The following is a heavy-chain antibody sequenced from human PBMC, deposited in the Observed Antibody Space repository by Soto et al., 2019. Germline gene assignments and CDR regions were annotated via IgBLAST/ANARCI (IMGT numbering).Heavy chain of an antibody. CDR2: IWFDGSRK. CDR3: ARDQLGRLKPRETRSFDD. CDR1: GFIFSSHG. V-gene: IGHV3-33*01. J-gene: IGHJ4*02. D-gene: IGHD3-16*01. Sequence: PGGSLRLSCEASGFIFSSHGLLWVRQASGKGLERVVVIWFDGSRKFYADSVKGRFTISPDNSKTTLYLQMNSLRADDTAVYYCARDQLGRLKPRETRSFDDWGQGTLVTLPS.